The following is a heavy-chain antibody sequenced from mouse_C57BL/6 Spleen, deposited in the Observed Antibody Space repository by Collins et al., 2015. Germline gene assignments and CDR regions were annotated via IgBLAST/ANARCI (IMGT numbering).Heavy chain of an antibody. D-gene: IGHD1-1*01. CDR1: GYTFTTYG. CDR3: ARFYYGSSYWYFDV. Sequence: QIQLVQSGPELKKPGETVKISCKASGYTFTTYGMSWVKQAPGKGLKWMGWINTYSGVPTYADDFKGRFAFSLETSASTAYLQINNLKNEDTATYFCARFYYGSSYWYFDVWGTGTTVTVSS. V-gene: IGHV9-3*01. CDR2: INTYSGVP. J-gene: IGHJ1*03.